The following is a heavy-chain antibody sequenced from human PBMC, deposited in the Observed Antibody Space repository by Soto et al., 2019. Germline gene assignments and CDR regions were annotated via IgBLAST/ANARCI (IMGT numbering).Heavy chain of an antibody. CDR3: ARRYGGTFDY. V-gene: IGHV4-59*08. J-gene: IGHJ4*02. CDR1: GGSISSYY. Sequence: SETLSLTCTVSGGSISSYYWSWIRQPPGKGLEWIGYIYYSGSTNYNPSLKSRVTISVDTSKNQFSLKLSSVTAADTAVYYCARRYGGTFDYWARGTSDTGSS. D-gene: IGHD2-15*01. CDR2: IYYSGST.